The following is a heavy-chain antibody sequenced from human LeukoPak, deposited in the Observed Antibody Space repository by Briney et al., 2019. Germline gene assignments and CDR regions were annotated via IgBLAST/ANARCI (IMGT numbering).Heavy chain of an antibody. D-gene: IGHD2-15*01. CDR1: GFTFSSYA. CDR3: ARDQVVVVVAAPHY. CDR2: ISYDGSNK. Sequence: EGSLRLSCAASGFTFSSYAMHWVRQAPGKGLEWVAVISYDGSNKYYADSVKGRFTISRDNSKNTLYLQMNSLRAEDTAVYYCARDQVVVVVAAPHYWGQGTLVTVSS. J-gene: IGHJ4*02. V-gene: IGHV3-30-3*01.